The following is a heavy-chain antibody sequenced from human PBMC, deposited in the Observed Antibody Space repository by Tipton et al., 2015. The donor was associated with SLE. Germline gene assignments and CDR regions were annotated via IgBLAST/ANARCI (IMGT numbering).Heavy chain of an antibody. CDR3: ARVDLGIAAAGFYWYFDL. J-gene: IGHJ2*01. D-gene: IGHD6-13*01. CDR2: IYYSGST. Sequence: TLSLTCTVSGGSISGYYWTWIRQPPGKGLEWIGYIYYSGSTNYNPSLKSRVTISVDTSKNQFSLKLSSVTAADTAVYYCARVDLGIAAAGFYWYFDLWGRGTLVTVSS. CDR1: GGSISGYY. V-gene: IGHV4-59*12.